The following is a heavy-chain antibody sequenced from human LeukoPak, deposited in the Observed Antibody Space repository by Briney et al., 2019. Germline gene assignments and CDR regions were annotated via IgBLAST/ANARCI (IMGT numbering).Heavy chain of an antibody. CDR2: ISSSSSYI. J-gene: IGHJ4*02. CDR1: GFTFSSCS. V-gene: IGHV3-21*01. D-gene: IGHD2-2*01. CDR3: ARDTGYCSSTSCYFYYFDY. Sequence: GGSLRLSCAASGFTFSSCSMNWVRQAPGKGLEWVSSISSSSSYIYYADSVKGRFTISRDNAKNSLYLQMNSLRAEDTAVYYCARDTGYCSSTSCYFYYFDYWGQGTLVTVSS.